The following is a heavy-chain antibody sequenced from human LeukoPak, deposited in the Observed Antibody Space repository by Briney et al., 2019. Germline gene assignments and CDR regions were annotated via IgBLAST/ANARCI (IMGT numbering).Heavy chain of an antibody. CDR2: ISYDGSNK. V-gene: IGHV3-30-3*01. D-gene: IGHD3-3*01. J-gene: IGHJ4*02. CDR3: ARGNVFWSGYPLPY. CDR1: GFTFSSYA. Sequence: GGSLRLSCAASGFTFSSYAMHWVRQAPGKGLEWVAVISYDGSNKYYADSVKGRFTISRDNSKNTLYLQMNSLRAEDTAVYYCARGNVFWSGYPLPYWGQGTLVTVSS.